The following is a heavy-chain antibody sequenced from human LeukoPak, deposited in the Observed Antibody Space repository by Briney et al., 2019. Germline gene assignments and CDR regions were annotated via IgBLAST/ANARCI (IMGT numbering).Heavy chain of an antibody. CDR1: GYTFTSYG. Sequence: ASVKVSCKASGYTFTSYGINWVRQATGQGLEWMGWMNPNSGNTGYAQKFQGRVTITRNTSISTAYMELSSLRSEDTAVYYCARGEGYYGSVDYWGQGTLVTVSS. J-gene: IGHJ4*02. CDR3: ARGEGYYGSVDY. CDR2: MNPNSGNT. D-gene: IGHD3-10*01. V-gene: IGHV1-8*03.